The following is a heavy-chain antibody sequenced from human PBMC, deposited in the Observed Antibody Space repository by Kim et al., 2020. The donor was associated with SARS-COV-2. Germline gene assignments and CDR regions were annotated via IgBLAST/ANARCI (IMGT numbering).Heavy chain of an antibody. D-gene: IGHD3-10*01. Sequence: SETLSLTCTVSGASISNSSYYWGWIRQPPGKGLEWIGNIHSSGSTYYNPSLKSRVTMSIDTSKNHFSLKLSSVTAADTAVYYCPRTIPDPFMVRGGDMDVWGPGTTVTVSS. CDR2: IHSSGST. CDR1: GASISNSSYY. CDR3: PRTIPDPFMVRGGDMDV. J-gene: IGHJ6*02. V-gene: IGHV4-39*02.